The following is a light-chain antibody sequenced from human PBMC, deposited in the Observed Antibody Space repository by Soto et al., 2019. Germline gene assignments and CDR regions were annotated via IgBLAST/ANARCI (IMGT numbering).Light chain of an antibody. CDR2: AAS. CDR3: QQLNGYPPMYT. V-gene: IGKV1-9*01. Sequence: DIPLTQSPSFLSASVGDRVTITCRASQGISSYLAWYQQKPGKAPKLLIYAASTLQSGVPSRFSGSGSGTEFTLTISSLQPEDFATYYCQQLNGYPPMYTVGQGTKLEIK. J-gene: IGKJ2*01. CDR1: QGISSY.